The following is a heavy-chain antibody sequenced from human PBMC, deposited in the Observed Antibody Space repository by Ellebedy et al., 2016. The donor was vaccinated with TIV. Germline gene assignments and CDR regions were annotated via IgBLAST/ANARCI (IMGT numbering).Heavy chain of an antibody. V-gene: IGHV4-34*01. CDR1: AGSLGSYY. Sequence: MPSETLSLTCAVSAGSLGSYYWTWIRQLPGGRLEWIGEISPGEGTNYNPSLKSRVTISLDTSKTQISLNLRSATAADTAVYFCARGSDWSKVGDSWGQGTLVTVSS. CDR2: ISPGEGT. D-gene: IGHD3/OR15-3a*01. J-gene: IGHJ5*01. CDR3: ARGSDWSKVGDS.